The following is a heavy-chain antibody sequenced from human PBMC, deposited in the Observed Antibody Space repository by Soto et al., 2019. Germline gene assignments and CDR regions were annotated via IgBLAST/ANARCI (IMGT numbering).Heavy chain of an antibody. CDR1: GYTFTSYG. CDR3: AGQYSSGWYFDY. D-gene: IGHD6-19*01. V-gene: IGHV1-18*01. Sequence: ASVKVSCKASGYTFTSYGISWVRQAPGQGLEWMGWISAYNGNTNYAQKLQGRVTMTTDTSTSTAYMELRSLRSDDTAAYYCAGQYSSGWYFDYWGQGTLVTVS. J-gene: IGHJ4*02. CDR2: ISAYNGNT.